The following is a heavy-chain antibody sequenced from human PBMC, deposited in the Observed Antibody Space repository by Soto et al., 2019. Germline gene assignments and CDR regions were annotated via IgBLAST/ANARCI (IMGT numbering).Heavy chain of an antibody. J-gene: IGHJ4*02. CDR2: IWYDGSNK. D-gene: IGHD3-22*01. Sequence: QVQLVESGGGVVQPGRSLRLSCAASGFTFSSYGMHWVRQAPGKGLEWVAVIWYDGSNKYYADSVKGRFTISRDNSKNTLYLQMNSLRAEDTAVYYCARIPENYYDSSYIDYWGQGTLVTVSS. CDR1: GFTFSSYG. CDR3: ARIPENYYDSSYIDY. V-gene: IGHV3-33*01.